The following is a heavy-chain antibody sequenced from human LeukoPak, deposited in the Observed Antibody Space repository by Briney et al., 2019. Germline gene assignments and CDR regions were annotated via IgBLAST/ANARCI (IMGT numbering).Heavy chain of an antibody. D-gene: IGHD6-19*01. V-gene: IGHV1-3*01. CDR2: INAGNGNT. Sequence: GASVKVSCKASGYTFTSYAMHWVRQAPGQRLEWMGWINAGNGNTKYSQKFQGRVTMTEDTSTDTAYMELSSLRSEDTAVYYCARVRSSGWYCDYWGQGTLVTVSS. CDR1: GYTFTSYA. CDR3: ARVRSSGWYCDY. J-gene: IGHJ4*02.